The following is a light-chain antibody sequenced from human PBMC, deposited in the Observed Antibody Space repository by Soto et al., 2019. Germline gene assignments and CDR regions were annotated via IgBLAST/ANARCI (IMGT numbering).Light chain of an antibody. J-gene: IGLJ2*01. CDR3: SSYTSSSTPG. CDR2: DVR. Sequence: QSALTQPASVSGSPGQSITISCTGTSSDVGGYNYVSWYQQHPGEAPKLMIYDVRDRPTGVSNRFSGSKSGNTASLTISGLQADDEADYYCSSYTSSSTPGFGGGTQLTVL. V-gene: IGLV2-14*01. CDR1: SSDVGGYNY.